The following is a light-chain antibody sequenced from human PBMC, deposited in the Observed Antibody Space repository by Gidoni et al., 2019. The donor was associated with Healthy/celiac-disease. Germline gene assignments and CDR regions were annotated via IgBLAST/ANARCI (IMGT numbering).Light chain of an antibody. CDR1: QSISSW. Sequence: DIQMTQSPATLSASVGDRVTITCRASQSISSWLAWYQQKPGKAPKLLIYNASSLASGVPSRFSGSGSVTEFTLTISSLQPDDFATYYCQQYNSYPYTFGQGTKLEIK. V-gene: IGKV1-5*03. CDR3: QQYNSYPYT. CDR2: NAS. J-gene: IGKJ2*01.